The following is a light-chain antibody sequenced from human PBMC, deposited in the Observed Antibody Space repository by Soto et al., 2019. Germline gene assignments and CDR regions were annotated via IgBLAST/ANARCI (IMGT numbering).Light chain of an antibody. CDR1: QSVSAN. V-gene: IGKV3-15*01. J-gene: IGKJ4*01. CDR2: GAS. Sequence: EIVMAQSPATLSVSPGERATLSCRASQSVSANLAWYQQKPGQAPRLLIYGASTRATGVPATFSGSGSETQFTLTISSLQPEDFAVYYCQQYNSWPLTFGGGTTVEIK. CDR3: QQYNSWPLT.